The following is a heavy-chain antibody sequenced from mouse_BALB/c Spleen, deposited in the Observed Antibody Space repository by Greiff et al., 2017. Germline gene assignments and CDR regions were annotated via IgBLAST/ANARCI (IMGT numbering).Heavy chain of an antibody. CDR1: GFTFSSYA. J-gene: IGHJ2*01. Sequence: EVMLVESGGGLVKPGGSLKLSCAASGFTFSSYAMSWVRQTPEKRLEWVASISSGGSTYYPDSVKGRFTISRDNARNILYLQMSSLRSEDTAMYYCARNSGSYYFDYWGQGTTLTVSS. D-gene: IGHD4-1*01. CDR3: ARNSGSYYFDY. CDR2: ISSGGST. V-gene: IGHV5-6-5*01.